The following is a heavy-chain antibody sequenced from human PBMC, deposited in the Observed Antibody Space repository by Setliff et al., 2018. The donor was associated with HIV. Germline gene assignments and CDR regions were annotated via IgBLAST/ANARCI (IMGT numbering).Heavy chain of an antibody. CDR2: IYYTGNT. J-gene: IGHJ4*02. D-gene: IGHD3-10*01. CDR1: GGSINTGHYY. Sequence: LSLTCTVSGGSINTGHYYWSRIRHHPGEGLEWIAYIYYTGNTYFNPSLKSRITISIDTSKNQFSLKMSSVTAADTAVYYCARDRYAGEIDYWGQGTLVTVSS. V-gene: IGHV4-31*03. CDR3: ARDRYAGEIDY.